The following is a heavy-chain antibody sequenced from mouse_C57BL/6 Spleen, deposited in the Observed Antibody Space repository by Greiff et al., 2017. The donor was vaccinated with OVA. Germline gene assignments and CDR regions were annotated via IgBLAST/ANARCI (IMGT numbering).Heavy chain of an antibody. V-gene: IGHV1-64*01. J-gene: IGHJ4*01. CDR2: IHPNSGST. Sequence: QVQLQQSGAELVKPGASVKLSCKASGYTFTSYWMHWVKQRPGQGLEWIGMIHPNSGSTNYNEKFKSKATLTVDKSSSTAYMQLSSLTSEDSAVYYCARRGGPDYYAMDYWGQGTSVTVSS. CDR3: ARRGGPDYYAMDY. CDR1: GYTFTSYW. D-gene: IGHD1-1*02.